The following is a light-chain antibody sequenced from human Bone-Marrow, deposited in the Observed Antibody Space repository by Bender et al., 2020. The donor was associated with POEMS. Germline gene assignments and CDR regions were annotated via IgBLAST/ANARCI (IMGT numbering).Light chain of an antibody. CDR3: SSYTGRNTLV. Sequence: QSALTQPPSASGSPGQSVTVSCTGTSSDVGGYDYVSWYQQHPGKAPKLMIYEVSQRPSGVPDRFSGSKSGNKASLTVAGLQDEDEADYYCSSYTGRNTLVFGGGTKVTGL. CDR1: SSDVGGYDY. V-gene: IGLV2-8*01. CDR2: EVS. J-gene: IGLJ2*01.